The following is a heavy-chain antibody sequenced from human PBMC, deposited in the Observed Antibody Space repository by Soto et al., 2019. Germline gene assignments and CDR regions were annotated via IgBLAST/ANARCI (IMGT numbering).Heavy chain of an antibody. V-gene: IGHV3-23*01. CDR3: AKDTYSSSWYF. Sequence: PGGSLRLSCAVSGFTFINYAMTWVRQAPGKGLEWVSSISNRGGDTYYVDSVKGRFTISRDNSKNTLYLQMNSLRAEDTAVYYCAKDTYSSSWYFWGQGTLVTVSS. CDR2: ISNRGGDT. CDR1: GFTFINYA. J-gene: IGHJ4*02. D-gene: IGHD6-13*01.